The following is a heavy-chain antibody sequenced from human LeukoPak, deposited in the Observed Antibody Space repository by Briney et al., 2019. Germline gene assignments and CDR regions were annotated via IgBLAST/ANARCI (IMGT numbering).Heavy chain of an antibody. J-gene: IGHJ4*02. CDR3: AKGLDTATVILTGVDY. CDR1: GYTFTSYY. D-gene: IGHD5-18*01. Sequence: GASVTVSFKAFGYTFTSYYMHWVRQAPGQGLEWMGIINPSGGSTSFAQKFQGRVTITRDTSASTVYMDLNSLTSEDTAVYYCAKGLDTATVILTGVDYWGQGTLVTVSS. CDR2: INPSGGST. V-gene: IGHV1-46*01.